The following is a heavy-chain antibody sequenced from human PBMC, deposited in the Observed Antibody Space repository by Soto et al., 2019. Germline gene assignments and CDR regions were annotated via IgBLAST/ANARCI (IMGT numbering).Heavy chain of an antibody. V-gene: IGHV3-66*01. D-gene: IGHD1-26*01. CDR2: IYSAGNT. J-gene: IGHJ6*02. CDR3: ARDFVVGGPTINYYYGMDV. Sequence: EMQLVESGGDLVQPGGSLRLSCAASGFTVSSNYMSWVRQAPGKGLEWISIIYSAGNTYYADSVKGRFTISRDNSKNTLYLQMNSLGAEDTPVYYCARDFVVGGPTINYYYGMDVWGQGTTVTVSS. CDR1: GFTVSSNY.